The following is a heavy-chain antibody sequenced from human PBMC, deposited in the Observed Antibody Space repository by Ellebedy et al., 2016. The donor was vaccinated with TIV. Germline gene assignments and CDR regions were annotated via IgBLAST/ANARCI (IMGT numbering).Heavy chain of an antibody. CDR1: GFTFSNYA. CDR2: ISGSSDSR. CDR3: AKGRGGSSYSSLDV. Sequence: PGGSLRLSCAASGFTFSNYAMNWVRQAPGKGPEWVSVISGSSDSRDYADSVKGRFTISRDNSQNTLYLQMNSLRAEDTAVYYCAKGRGGSSYSSLDVWGQGTTVTVSS. J-gene: IGHJ6*02. V-gene: IGHV3-23*01. D-gene: IGHD2-15*01.